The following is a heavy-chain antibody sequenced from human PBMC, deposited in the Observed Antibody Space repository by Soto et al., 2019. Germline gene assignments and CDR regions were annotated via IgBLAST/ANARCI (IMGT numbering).Heavy chain of an antibody. J-gene: IGHJ4*02. CDR3: ARGRSAAAGGLVDY. V-gene: IGHV4-59*01. CDR2: IYYSGST. CDR1: GGSISSYY. Sequence: SETLSLTCTVSGGSISSYYWSWIRQPPGKGLEWIGYIYYSGSTNYNPSLKSRVTISVDTSKNQFSLKLSSVTAADTAVYYCARGRSAAAGGLVDYWGQGTLVTVSS. D-gene: IGHD6-13*01.